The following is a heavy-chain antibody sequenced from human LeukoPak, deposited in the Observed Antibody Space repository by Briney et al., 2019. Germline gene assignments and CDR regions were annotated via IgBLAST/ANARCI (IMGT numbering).Heavy chain of an antibody. D-gene: IGHD3/OR15-3a*01. CDR3: ARQTGSGLFILP. V-gene: IGHV4-39*01. CDR2: IYYSGNT. J-gene: IGHJ4*02. Sequence: SETLSPTCTVSGVSISSSNSYWGWIRQPPGKGLEWIGSIYYSGNTYYNASLKSQVSISIDTSKNQLSLKLTSVTAADTAVYYCARQTGSGLFILPGGQGTLVTVSS. CDR1: GVSISSSNSY.